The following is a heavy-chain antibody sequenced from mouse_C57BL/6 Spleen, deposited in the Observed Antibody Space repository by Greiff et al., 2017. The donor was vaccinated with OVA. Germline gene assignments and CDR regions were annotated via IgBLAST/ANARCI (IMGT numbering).Heavy chain of an antibody. CDR3: TRGRKFDYGSSPYYSDY. CDR2: IDPETGGT. Sequence: VQLVESGAELVRPGASVTLSCKASGYTFTDYEMHWVKQTPVHGLEWIGAIDPETGGTAYNQKFKGKAILTADKSSSTAYMELRSLTSEDSAVYYCTRGRKFDYGSSPYYSDYWGQGTTLTVSS. CDR1: GYTFTDYE. J-gene: IGHJ2*01. D-gene: IGHD1-1*01. V-gene: IGHV1-15*01.